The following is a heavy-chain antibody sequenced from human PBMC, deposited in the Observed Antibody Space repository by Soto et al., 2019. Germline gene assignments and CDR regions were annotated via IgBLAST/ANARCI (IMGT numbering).Heavy chain of an antibody. J-gene: IGHJ4*02. CDR2: ISSSSSYI. CDR3: ARDGCSSTSCYGDY. Sequence: GGSLRLSCAASGFNFSSYSMNWVRQAPGKGLEWVSSISSSSSYIYYADSVKGRFTISRDNAKNSLYLQMNSLRAEDTAVYYCARDGCSSTSCYGDYWGQGTLVTVSS. V-gene: IGHV3-21*01. D-gene: IGHD2-2*01. CDR1: GFNFSSYS.